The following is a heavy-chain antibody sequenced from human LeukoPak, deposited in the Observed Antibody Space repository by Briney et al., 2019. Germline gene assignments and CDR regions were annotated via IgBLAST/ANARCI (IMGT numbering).Heavy chain of an antibody. CDR2: IYDSGST. V-gene: IGHV4-39*01. J-gene: IGHJ5*02. Sequence: SETLSLTCTVSGGSITSSSYYWGWIRQPPGKGLEWIRSIYDSGSTYYNPSLKSRVTISVDKSKNQFSLKLSSVTAADTAVYYCARPAMGAFDPWGQGTLVTVSS. CDR1: GGSITSSSYY. CDR3: ARPAMGAFDP. D-gene: IGHD5-18*01.